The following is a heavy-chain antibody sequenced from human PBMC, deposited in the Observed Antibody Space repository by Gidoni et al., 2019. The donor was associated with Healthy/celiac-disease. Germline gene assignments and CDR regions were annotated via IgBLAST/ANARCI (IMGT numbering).Heavy chain of an antibody. CDR3: AHSFRSSSSDTNLFPY. CDR1: GFSLSTSGVG. J-gene: IGHJ4*02. Sequence: QITLKESGPTLVKPTQTLTLTCTFSGFSLSTSGVGVGWIRQPPGKALEWLALIYWNDDNRYSPSLKSRLTITKDTSKKQVVLTMTNMDPVDTATYYCAHSFRSSSSDTNLFPYWGQGTLVTVSS. CDR2: IYWNDDN. V-gene: IGHV2-5*01. D-gene: IGHD6-6*01.